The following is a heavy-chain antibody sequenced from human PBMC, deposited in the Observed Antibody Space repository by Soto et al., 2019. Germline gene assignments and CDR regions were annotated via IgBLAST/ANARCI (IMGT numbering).Heavy chain of an antibody. CDR2: IYWDDDK. V-gene: IGHV2-5*02. J-gene: IGHJ5*02. CDR3: THRDTYWFDP. Sequence: QITLKESGPTLVKPTQTLTLTCTFSGFSLDTSAGGVGWIRQPPGKALEWLAFIYWDDDKRYSPSLKSRLTITKDTSKNQVVLTITNMAPVDTATYYCTHRDTYWFDPWGQGTLVTVSS. D-gene: IGHD5-18*01. CDR1: GFSLDTSAGG.